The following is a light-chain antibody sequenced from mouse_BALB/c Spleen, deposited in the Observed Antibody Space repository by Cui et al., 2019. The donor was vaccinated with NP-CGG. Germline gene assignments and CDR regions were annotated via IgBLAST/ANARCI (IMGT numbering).Light chain of an antibody. V-gene: IGLV1*01. CDR2: GTN. CDR1: TGAVTTINY. CDR3: ALWYSNHWV. Sequence: QRVLSQDSALATSPGETVTLTCRSITGAVTTINYVNRVQEKPDHLFTVLIGGTNNRVPGVPARFSGSLIGDKASLTITGAQTGDEAIYFCALWYSNHWVFGGGTKLTVL. J-gene: IGLJ1*01.